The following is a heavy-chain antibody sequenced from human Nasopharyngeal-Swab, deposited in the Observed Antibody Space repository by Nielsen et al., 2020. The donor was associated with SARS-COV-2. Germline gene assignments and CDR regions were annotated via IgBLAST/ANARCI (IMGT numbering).Heavy chain of an antibody. V-gene: IGHV1-3*01. CDR3: ARDRGTVTHEWYFDY. Sequence: ASVKVSCKASGYTFTSYAMHWVRQAPGQRLEWMGWINAGNGNTKYSQKFQGRVTITRDTSASTAYMELSSLRSEDTAVYYCARDRGTVTHEWYFDYWGQGTLVTVSS. CDR2: INAGNGNT. CDR1: GYTFTSYA. J-gene: IGHJ4*02. D-gene: IGHD4-17*01.